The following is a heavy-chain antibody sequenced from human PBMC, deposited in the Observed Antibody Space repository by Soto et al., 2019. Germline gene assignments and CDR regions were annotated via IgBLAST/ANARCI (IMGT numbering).Heavy chain of an antibody. CDR1: GFSLSTSGVG. D-gene: IGHD1-1*01. J-gene: IGHJ4*02. CDR3: AHKGLGGNPYYFDY. Sequence: QITLKESGPTLVKPTQTLTLTCTFSGFSLSTSGVGVGWIRQPPGKALEWLALIYWDDDKRYSPSLKSRLTITKDNSKNQVVLTMTNMDPVDTATYYCAHKGLGGNPYYFDYWGQGTLVTVSS. V-gene: IGHV2-5*02. CDR2: IYWDDDK.